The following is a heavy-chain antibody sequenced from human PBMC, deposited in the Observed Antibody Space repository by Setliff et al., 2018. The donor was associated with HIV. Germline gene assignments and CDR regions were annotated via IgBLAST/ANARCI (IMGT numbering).Heavy chain of an antibody. D-gene: IGHD7-27*01. CDR1: GYTLPNNY. V-gene: IGHV1-46*01. CDR3: AKAPGDLYYYYYMDV. CDR2: INPSVGST. Sequence: ASVKVSCKASGYTLPNNYIHWVRQVPGQGLEWMGIINPSVGSTNSAQQFQGRVTMTRDTSTSTVYMELSSLRSEDTAVYYCAKAPGDLYYYYYMDVWGKGTTVTVSS. J-gene: IGHJ6*03.